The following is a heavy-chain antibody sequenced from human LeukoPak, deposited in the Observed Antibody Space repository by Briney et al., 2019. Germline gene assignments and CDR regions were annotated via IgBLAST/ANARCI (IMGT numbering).Heavy chain of an antibody. Sequence: SVKVSCKASGGTFSSYAISWVRQAPGQGLEWMGGIIPIFGTANYAQKFQGRVTITADESTSTAYMELSSLRSEDTAVYYCARDPLGPSLAVDWGQGTLVTVSS. V-gene: IGHV1-69*13. CDR3: ARDPLGPSLAVD. J-gene: IGHJ4*02. D-gene: IGHD6-19*01. CDR2: IIPIFGTA. CDR1: GGTFSSYA.